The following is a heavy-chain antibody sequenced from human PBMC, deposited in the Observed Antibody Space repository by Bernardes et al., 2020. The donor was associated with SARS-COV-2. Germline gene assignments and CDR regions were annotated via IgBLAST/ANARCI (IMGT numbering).Heavy chain of an antibody. CDR2: ISGSGGGT. J-gene: IGHJ4*02. Sequence: GGSLRLSCAASRFTFRSYAMSWVRQATGKGLEWVSAISGSGGGTYYADSVKGRFTISRANSKNTLYLQMNSLRAEDTAVYYCARGTTSGWYSGYFDTGAREPWSPSPQ. V-gene: IGHV3-23*01. CDR1: RFTFRSYA. D-gene: IGHD6-19*01. CDR3: ARGTTSGWYSGYFDT.